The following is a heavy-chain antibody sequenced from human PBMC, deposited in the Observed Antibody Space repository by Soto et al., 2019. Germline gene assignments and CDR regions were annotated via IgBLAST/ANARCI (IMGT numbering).Heavy chain of an antibody. Sequence: PSETLSLTCTVSGGSINDFYWCWSRQPPGKGLEWVGYVYYSGSTDYNPSLQIRGTITVDPSKTQYSLNLRPVNTADTAVYYCARLGGVAARTFDYWGQGTLVTVSS. D-gene: IGHD6-6*01. CDR3: ARLGGVAARTFDY. CDR2: VYYSGST. V-gene: IGHV4-59*01. CDR1: GGSINDFY. J-gene: IGHJ4*02.